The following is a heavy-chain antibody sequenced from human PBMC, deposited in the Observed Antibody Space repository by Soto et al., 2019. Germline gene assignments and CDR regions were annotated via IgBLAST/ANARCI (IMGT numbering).Heavy chain of an antibody. Sequence: QVQLVESGGGAVQPGRSLRLSCAASGFTFSNYGMHWVRQAPGKGLEWVAVIWFDGSKEFYADSVKGRFTISRDNSKNSLYLQMNSLRAEDTAVYYCARDLRELPYAFDIWGQGTMVTVSS. V-gene: IGHV3-33*01. CDR1: GFTFSNYG. CDR2: IWFDGSKE. CDR3: ARDLRELPYAFDI. D-gene: IGHD1-26*01. J-gene: IGHJ3*02.